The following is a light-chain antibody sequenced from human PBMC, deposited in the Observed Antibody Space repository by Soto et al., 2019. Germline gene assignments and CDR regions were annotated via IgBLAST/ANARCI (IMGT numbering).Light chain of an antibody. CDR3: QVWDIMTDNYV. CDR2: YDS. Sequence: SYELTQPPSVSVAPEETATITCGGTNIGDKRVHWYRQKPGQAPVLLISYDSDRPSGIPERFSGSNSGNTATLTISRVEAGDEADYYCQVWDIMTDNYVFGGGTKVTVL. CDR1: NIGDKR. V-gene: IGLV3-21*04. J-gene: IGLJ1*01.